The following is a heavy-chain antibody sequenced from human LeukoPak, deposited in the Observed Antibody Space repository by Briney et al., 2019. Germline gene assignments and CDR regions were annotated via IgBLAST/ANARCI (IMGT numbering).Heavy chain of an antibody. CDR3: TTGIDDEGGY. D-gene: IGHD3-3*02. J-gene: IGHJ4*02. Sequence: KSGGSLRLSCAASGFTFSQYWMSWVRQAPGKGLEWVGRIKTNAEGGTLDYTAPVKGRFTISRDDSKNTLYLQMDSLEVEDTGMYYCTTGIDDEGGYWGQGTLVTVSS. CDR2: IKTNAEGGTL. CDR1: GFTFSQYW. V-gene: IGHV3-15*01.